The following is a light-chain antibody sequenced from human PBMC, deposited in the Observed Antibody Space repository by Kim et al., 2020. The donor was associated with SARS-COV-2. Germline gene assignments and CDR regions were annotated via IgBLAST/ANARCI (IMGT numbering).Light chain of an antibody. CDR1: SSNIGSNY. V-gene: IGLV1-47*02. CDR2: SNN. CDR3: AAWDDSLSGRV. Sequence: ELTQPPSASGTPGQRVTISCSGSSSNIGSNYVYWYQQLPGTAPKLLIYSNNQRPSGVPDRFSGSKSGTSASLAISGLRSEDEADYYCAAWDDSLSGRVFGGGTQVTV. J-gene: IGLJ2*01.